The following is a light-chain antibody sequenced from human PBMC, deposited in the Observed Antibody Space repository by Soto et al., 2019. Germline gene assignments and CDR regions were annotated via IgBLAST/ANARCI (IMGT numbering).Light chain of an antibody. J-gene: IGKJ2*01. V-gene: IGKV3-15*01. CDR3: EQYNSWPPLYT. CDR1: QSVSHN. CDR2: GAS. Sequence: EIVMTQSPATLSVSPGEGATLSCRASQSVSHNLAWYQQKPGQAPRLLIYGASTRATGIPTRFSGSGSGTEFTLTISSLQSEDFAVYYCEQYNSWPPLYTFGQGTKVDI.